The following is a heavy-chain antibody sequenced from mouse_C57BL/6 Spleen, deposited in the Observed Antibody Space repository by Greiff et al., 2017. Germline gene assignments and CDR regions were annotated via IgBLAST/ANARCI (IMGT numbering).Heavy chain of an antibody. CDR2: ISSGSSTI. V-gene: IGHV5-17*01. J-gene: IGHJ1*03. CDR3: ARNYGSSYWYFDV. Sequence: VQLKESGGGLVKPGGSLKLSCAASGFTFSDYGLHWFRQAPEKGLAWVAYISSGSSTIYYADPVKGRFTISRDNAKNTLFLQMTSLRSEDTAMYYCARNYGSSYWYFDVWGTGTTVTVSS. CDR1: GFTFSDYG. D-gene: IGHD1-1*01.